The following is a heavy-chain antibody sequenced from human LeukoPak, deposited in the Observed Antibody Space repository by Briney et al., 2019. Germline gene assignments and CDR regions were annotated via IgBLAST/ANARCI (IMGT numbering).Heavy chain of an antibody. J-gene: IGHJ4*02. CDR3: AKGGEDIVVVPAAVSFDY. D-gene: IGHD2-2*01. CDR2: ISGSGGST. V-gene: IGHV3-23*01. CDR1: GFTFSSYA. Sequence: GGSLRLSCAASGFTFSSYAMSWVRQAPGKGLEWVSAISGSGGSTYYADSVKGRFTTSRDNSKNTLYLQMNSLRAEDTAVYYCAKGGEDIVVVPAAVSFDYWGQGTLVTVSS.